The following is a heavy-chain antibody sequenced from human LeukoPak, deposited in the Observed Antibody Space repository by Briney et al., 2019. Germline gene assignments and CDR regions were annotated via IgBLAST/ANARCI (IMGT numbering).Heavy chain of an antibody. J-gene: IGHJ4*02. CDR2: ISTNGDST. CDR1: GFTFRTYA. Sequence: GGSLRLFCAASGFTFRTYALHWVRQAPGKGLEYVSAISTNGDSTYYADSVKGRFTFSRDNSKNTLFLQMGSLRADDMAVYYCARWGSTSCYDYWGQGTLVTVSS. CDR3: ARWGSTSCYDY. D-gene: IGHD2-2*01. V-gene: IGHV3-64*02.